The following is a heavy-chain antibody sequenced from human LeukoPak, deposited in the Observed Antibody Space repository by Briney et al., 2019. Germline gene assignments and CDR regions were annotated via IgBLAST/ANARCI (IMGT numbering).Heavy chain of an antibody. V-gene: IGHV3-21*01. CDR1: GFTFSSYS. CDR2: ISSSSSYI. J-gene: IGHJ3*02. D-gene: IGHD4-17*01. CDR3: ARDRSDYGDSRDAFDI. Sequence: PGGPLRLSCAASGFTFSSYSMNWVRQAPGKGLEWVSSISSSSSYIYYADSVKGRFTISRDNAKNSLYLQMNSLRAEDTAVYYCARDRSDYGDSRDAFDIWGQGTMVTVSS.